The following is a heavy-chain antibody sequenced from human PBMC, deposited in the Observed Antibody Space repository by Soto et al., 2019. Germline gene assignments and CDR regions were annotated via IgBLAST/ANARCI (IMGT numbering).Heavy chain of an antibody. CDR1: GGSISSYY. J-gene: IGHJ3*02. V-gene: IGHV4-59*08. Sequence: SETLSLTCTVSGGSISSYYWSWIRQPPGKGLEWIGYIYYSGSTNYNPSLKSRVTISVDTSKNQFSLKLSSVTAADTAVYYCARFSGYVDAFDIWGQGTMVTVSS. D-gene: IGHD5-12*01. CDR2: IYYSGST. CDR3: ARFSGYVDAFDI.